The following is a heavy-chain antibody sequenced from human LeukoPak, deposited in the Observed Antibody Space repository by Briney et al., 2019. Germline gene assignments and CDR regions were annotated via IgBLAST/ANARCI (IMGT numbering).Heavy chain of an antibody. CDR3: ARGTYYYDSSGSGAFDI. Sequence: ASVKVSCKASGYTFTTYGVSWVRQAPGQGLEWMGIINPSGGSTSYEQKFQGRVTMTRDTSTSTVYMEMSSLTSEDTAVYYCARGTYYYDSSGSGAFDIWGQGTMVTVSS. V-gene: IGHV1-46*01. CDR2: INPSGGST. D-gene: IGHD3-22*01. CDR1: GYTFTTYG. J-gene: IGHJ3*02.